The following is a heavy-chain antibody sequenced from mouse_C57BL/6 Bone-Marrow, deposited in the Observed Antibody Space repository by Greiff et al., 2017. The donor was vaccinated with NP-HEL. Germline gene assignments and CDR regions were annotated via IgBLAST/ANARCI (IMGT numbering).Heavy chain of an antibody. CDR2: ISYDGST. J-gene: IGHJ2*01. V-gene: IGHV3-6*01. CDR3: ARDGGCYYVFDY. CDR1: GYSITSGYF. D-gene: IGHD1-1*01. Sequence: VQLQESGPGLVKPSQSLYLSCSVTGYSITSGYFWYWIRPFPGNLLEWVGFISYDGSTNYPPSLKNRISITRDKTKNQFYLKLNSVKSEDTATYYCARDGGCYYVFDYWGQGTTLTVSS.